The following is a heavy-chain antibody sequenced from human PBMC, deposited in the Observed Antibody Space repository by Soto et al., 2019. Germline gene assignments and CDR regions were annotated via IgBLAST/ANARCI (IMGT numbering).Heavy chain of an antibody. Sequence: SQTLPLTCTVSGGSISSSSFYWGWVRQPPGKGLEWIGSVSHRGSTYYNPSLTSRVTISVDTSKNHFSLKLNSVTAADTAVYYCVSPYNFYFMDVWGKGTPVTVSS. CDR3: VSPYNFYFMDV. J-gene: IGHJ6*03. CDR2: VSHRGST. CDR1: GGSISSSSFY. V-gene: IGHV4-39*02. D-gene: IGHD3-16*01.